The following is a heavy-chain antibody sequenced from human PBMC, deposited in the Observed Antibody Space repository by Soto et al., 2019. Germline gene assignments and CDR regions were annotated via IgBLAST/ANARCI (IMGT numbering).Heavy chain of an antibody. CDR2: ISGSGGST. Sequence: EVQLLESGGGLVQPGGSLRLSCAASGFTFSSYAMSWVRQAPGKGLEWVSVISGSGGSTYYADSVKGRFTISRDTSKNTLYLKINSLRAEDTAVDYCAKMPGWYHNFYYWGQGTLVTVSS. D-gene: IGHD2-2*01. CDR1: GFTFSSYA. V-gene: IGHV3-23*01. J-gene: IGHJ4*02. CDR3: AKMPGWYHNFYY.